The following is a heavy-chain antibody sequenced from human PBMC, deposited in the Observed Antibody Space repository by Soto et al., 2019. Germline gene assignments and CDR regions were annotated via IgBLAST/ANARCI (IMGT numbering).Heavy chain of an antibody. CDR1: GGSTRNYF. CDR2: IYYSGTT. CDR3: ARYVNPYDTAVWFDP. Sequence: QAQLQESAPALVKPSETLSLTFTVSGGSTRNYFWSWIRQPPGKGLDWIGCIYYSGTTNYNSPVKRRVTISLDTPKNQFSVRLRSVTAADTAVYYCARYVNPYDTAVWFDPWGQGTLVTVSS. D-gene: IGHD3-9*01. V-gene: IGHV4-59*01. J-gene: IGHJ5*02.